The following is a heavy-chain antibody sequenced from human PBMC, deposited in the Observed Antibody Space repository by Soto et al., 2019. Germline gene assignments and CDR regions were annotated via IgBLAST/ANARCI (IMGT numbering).Heavy chain of an antibody. J-gene: IGHJ4*02. CDR2: MYHSGST. CDR1: GGSISSGGYS. Sequence: QLQLQESGSGLVKPSQTLSLTCAVSGGSISSGGYSWSWIRQPPGKGLEWIGYMYHSGSTYYNPCLKSRVTISIDRSKNQFSLKRSSVTAADTAVYYFARVPDYWGQGILVTVSS. CDR3: ARVPDY. D-gene: IGHD2-2*01. V-gene: IGHV4-30-2*01.